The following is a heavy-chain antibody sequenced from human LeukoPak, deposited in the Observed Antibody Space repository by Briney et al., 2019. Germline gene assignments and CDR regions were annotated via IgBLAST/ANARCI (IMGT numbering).Heavy chain of an antibody. CDR3: TRDYSGSRNYYYCYGMHV. CDR2: IKQDGSEK. J-gene: IGHJ6*02. Sequence: PGGSLRLSCVASEFTFSSYWMNWVRQAPGEGLEWVANIKQDGSEKYYVDSVKGRFTISRDNAKNSLYLQMNSLTAEDTAVYYCTRDYSGSRNYYYCYGMHVWGQGTTVTVSS. D-gene: IGHD3-10*01. V-gene: IGHV3-7*01. CDR1: EFTFSSYW.